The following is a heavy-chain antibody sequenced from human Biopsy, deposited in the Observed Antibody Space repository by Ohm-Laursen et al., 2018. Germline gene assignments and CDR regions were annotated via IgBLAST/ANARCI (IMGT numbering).Heavy chain of an antibody. V-gene: IGHV1-69*04. Sequence: SSVKVSCKASGDTFSRSAFFWVRQAPGQGLVYLGRIIPIVGITNHAQTFQGRITLTADKSTFMVYMELSRLRSDDTAIYYCARGGSGSGYYGMGVWGQGATVSVSS. CDR1: GDTFSRSA. CDR2: IIPIVGIT. CDR3: ARGGSGSGYYGMGV. D-gene: IGHD3-10*01. J-gene: IGHJ6*02.